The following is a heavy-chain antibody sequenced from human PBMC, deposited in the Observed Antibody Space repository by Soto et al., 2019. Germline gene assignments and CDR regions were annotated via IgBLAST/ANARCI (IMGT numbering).Heavy chain of an antibody. CDR2: IRGSGDIT. CDR1: GFAFSSYA. D-gene: IGHD1-26*01. Sequence: PGGSLRLSCAASGFAFSSYAMNWVRQAPGKGLEWVSAIRGSGDITYHADSVKGRFTISRDNSKNTLYLQMNSLRAEDTAIYYCAKLISATYRGRYLESWGQGTLVTVSS. V-gene: IGHV3-23*01. CDR3: AKLISATYRGRYLES. J-gene: IGHJ4*02.